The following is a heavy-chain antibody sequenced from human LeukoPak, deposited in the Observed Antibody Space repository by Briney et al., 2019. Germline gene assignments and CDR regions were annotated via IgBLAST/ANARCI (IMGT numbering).Heavy chain of an antibody. CDR3: TRGVLRYFDWLMGSPPDAFDI. D-gene: IGHD3-9*01. J-gene: IGHJ3*02. CDR1: GFTLSRYS. Sequence: PGGSLRLSCAASGFTLSRYSMNWVRQAPGKGLEWVSSISSGSSYIYYAGSVKGRFTISRDNAKNSLYLQMNSLKTEDTAVYYCTRGVLRYFDWLMGSPPDAFDIWGQGTMVTVSS. CDR2: ISSGSSYI. V-gene: IGHV3-21*03.